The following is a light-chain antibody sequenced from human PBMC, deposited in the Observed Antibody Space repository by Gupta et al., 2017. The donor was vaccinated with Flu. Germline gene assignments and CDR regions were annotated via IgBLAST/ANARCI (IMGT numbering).Light chain of an antibody. CDR3: SSYTSVSSLGV. CDR1: SSDIGGFNY. V-gene: IGLV2-14*01. J-gene: IGLJ1*01. Sequence: QSALSQPASLSAPAPQPSTLSFTVPSSDIGGFNYVSWYQQHPGKAPKLVIYEVTNRPSGISDRFSGSKSGNTASLTISGLQAEDEAEYHCSSYTSVSSLGVFGGGTKVTV. CDR2: EVT.